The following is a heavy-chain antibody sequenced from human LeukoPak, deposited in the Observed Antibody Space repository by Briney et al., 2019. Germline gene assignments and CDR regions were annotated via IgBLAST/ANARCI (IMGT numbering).Heavy chain of an antibody. Sequence: SETLSLACTVSGGSISSGSYYWGWIRQPPGKGLEWIGSIYYSGTTYYNPSLKSRVTISVDTSKNQFSLKLSSVTAADTAVYYCARVGSSWPFYYFDYWGQGTLVTVSS. CDR3: ARVGSSWPFYYFDY. CDR2: IYYSGTT. J-gene: IGHJ4*02. V-gene: IGHV4-39*07. CDR1: GGSISSGSYY. D-gene: IGHD6-13*01.